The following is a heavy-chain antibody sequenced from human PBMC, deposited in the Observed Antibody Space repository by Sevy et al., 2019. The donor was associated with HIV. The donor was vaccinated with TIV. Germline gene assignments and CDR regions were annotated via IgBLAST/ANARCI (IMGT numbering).Heavy chain of an antibody. Sequence: ASVKVSCKASGGTFSSYAISWVRQAPGQGLEWMGRIIPIFGTANYAQKFQGRVTITAEESTSTAYMELSSLRSEDTAVYYCARMGIAAAGTRVGWFDPWGQGTLVTVSS. CDR1: GGTFSSYA. CDR2: IIPIFGTA. J-gene: IGHJ5*02. CDR3: ARMGIAAAGTRVGWFDP. D-gene: IGHD6-13*01. V-gene: IGHV1-69*13.